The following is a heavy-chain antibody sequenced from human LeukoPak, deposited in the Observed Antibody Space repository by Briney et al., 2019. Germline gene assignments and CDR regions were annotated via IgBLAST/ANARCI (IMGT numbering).Heavy chain of an antibody. J-gene: IGHJ3*02. CDR2: ISYDGSNK. CDR3: ALERDIVVVTASGDAFDI. CDR1: GFTFSSYG. Sequence: GGSLRLSCTASGFTFSSYGMHWVRQAPGKGLEWVAVISYDGSNKYYADSVKGRFTISRDNAKNSLYLQMNSLRAEDTAVYYCALERDIVVVTASGDAFDIWGQGTMVTVSS. D-gene: IGHD2-21*02. V-gene: IGHV3-30*03.